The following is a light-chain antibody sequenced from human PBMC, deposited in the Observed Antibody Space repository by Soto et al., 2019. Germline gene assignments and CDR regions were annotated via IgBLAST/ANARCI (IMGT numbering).Light chain of an antibody. CDR3: EAWDSNTNWV. CDR2: LEGSGSY. CDR1: SGHSSYI. Sequence: QSVLTQSSSASASLGSSVKLTCTLSSGHSSYIIAWHQQQPGKAPRYLMKLEGSGSYNKGSGVPDRFSGSSSGADRYLTISNLQFEEEADYCCEAWDSNTNWVFGGGTQLTVL. V-gene: IGLV4-60*02. J-gene: IGLJ3*02.